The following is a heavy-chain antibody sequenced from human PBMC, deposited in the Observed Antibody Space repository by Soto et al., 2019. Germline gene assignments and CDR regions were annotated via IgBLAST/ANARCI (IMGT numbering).Heavy chain of an antibody. CDR2: IDHSGSI. Sequence: QVQLQQWGAGLLKPSETLSLTCAVYGGSFSYYYWNWIRQPPGKGLEWIGEIDHSGSINYNPSLKSRVTIFXXPXKXPFSRELSPVAAADTAVYYCARGRPPTVVTPWYFDLWGRGTLVTVSS. CDR1: GGSFSYYY. J-gene: IGHJ2*01. CDR3: ARGRPPTVVTPWYFDL. D-gene: IGHD4-17*01. V-gene: IGHV4-34*01.